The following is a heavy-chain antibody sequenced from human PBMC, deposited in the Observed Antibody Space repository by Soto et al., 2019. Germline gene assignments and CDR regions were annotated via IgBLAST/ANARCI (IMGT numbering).Heavy chain of an antibody. CDR1: GYTFTSYG. D-gene: IGHD5-12*01. J-gene: IGHJ6*02. V-gene: IGHV1-18*01. CDR3: AREQEATIAYGMDV. CDR2: ISAYNGNT. Sequence: ASVKVSCKASGYTFTSYGISWVRQAPGQGLEWMGWISAYNGNTNYAQKLQGRVTMTTDTSTSTAYMELRSLRSDDTAVYYCAREQEATIAYGMDVWGQGTTVTVSS.